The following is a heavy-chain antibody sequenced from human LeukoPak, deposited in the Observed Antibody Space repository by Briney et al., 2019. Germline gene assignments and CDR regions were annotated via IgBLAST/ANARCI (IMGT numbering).Heavy chain of an antibody. CDR3: AKAGGYDFWSGYYHY. V-gene: IGHV3-23*01. Sequence: GGSLRLSCAASGFTFSSYAMSWVRQAPGKGLEWVSAISGSGGSTYYADSVKGRFTISRDNSKNTLYLQMNSLRAEDTAVYYCAKAGGYDFWSGYYHYWGLGTLVTVSS. J-gene: IGHJ4*02. D-gene: IGHD3-3*01. CDR2: ISGSGGST. CDR1: GFTFSSYA.